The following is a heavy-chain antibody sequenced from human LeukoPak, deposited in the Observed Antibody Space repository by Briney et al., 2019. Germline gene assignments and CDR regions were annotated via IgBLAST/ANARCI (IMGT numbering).Heavy chain of an antibody. CDR3: ATPPWVAAGGHV. CDR1: GYTFTSYY. CDR2: INPSGGST. D-gene: IGHD2-15*01. V-gene: IGHV1-46*01. J-gene: IGHJ4*02. Sequence: ASVKVSCKASGYTFTSYYMHWVRQAPGQGLEWMGIINPSGGSTSYAQKFQGRVTMTRDMSTSTVYMELSSLRSEDTAVYSCATPPWVAAGGHVWGQGTLVTVSS.